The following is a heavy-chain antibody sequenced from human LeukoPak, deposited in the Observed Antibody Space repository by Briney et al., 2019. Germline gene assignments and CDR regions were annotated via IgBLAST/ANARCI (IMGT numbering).Heavy chain of an antibody. CDR3: ARDRDYPANFDY. Sequence: GGSLRLSCAASRFTLSSYSMNWVRQAPGKGLEWVSSISSSSSYIYYADSVKGRFTISRDNAKNSLYLQMNSLRAEDTAVYYCARDRDYPANFDYWGRGTLVTVSS. CDR2: ISSSSSYI. J-gene: IGHJ4*02. D-gene: IGHD4-17*01. V-gene: IGHV3-21*01. CDR1: RFTLSSYS.